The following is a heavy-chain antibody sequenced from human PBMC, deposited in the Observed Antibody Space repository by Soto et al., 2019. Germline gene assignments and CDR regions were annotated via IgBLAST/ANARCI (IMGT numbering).Heavy chain of an antibody. V-gene: IGHV1-18*01. CDR3: VRGGILEANRPYYYYGLDV. Sequence: GSSVKVSCKAFGYTFTTYGLSWVRQAPGQGLEWMGWVSPYNGNTYYAPRLQGRVTMTTDTSTTTAHMSLRSLRSDDKAIYYCVRGGILEANRPYYYYGLDVWGPGPQVTVSS. D-gene: IGHD1-1*01. CDR2: VSPYNGNT. CDR1: GYTFTTYG. J-gene: IGHJ6*02.